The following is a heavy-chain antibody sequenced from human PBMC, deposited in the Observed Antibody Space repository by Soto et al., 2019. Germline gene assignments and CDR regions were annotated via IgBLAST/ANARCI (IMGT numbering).Heavy chain of an antibody. J-gene: IGHJ3*02. CDR1: GLTFSSYA. V-gene: IGHV3-30-3*01. D-gene: IGHD3-22*01. CDR3: ARGHYYHSRGYYYGSAFDI. Sequence: ESGGGVVQPGRSLRLSCAASGLTFSSYAMHWVRQAPGKGLEWVAVISYDGSNKYYADSVKGRFTISRDNSKNTLYLQMNSLRAEDTAVYYCARGHYYHSRGYYYGSAFDIWGQGTMVTVSS. CDR2: ISYDGSNK.